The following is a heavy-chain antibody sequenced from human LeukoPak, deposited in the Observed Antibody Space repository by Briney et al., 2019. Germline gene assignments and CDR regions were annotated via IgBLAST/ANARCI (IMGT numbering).Heavy chain of an antibody. CDR1: GFTFSSYA. J-gene: IGHJ4*02. V-gene: IGHV3-30*04. CDR2: ISYDGSNQ. D-gene: IGHD2-15*01. CDR3: AIGDGGTLDY. Sequence: PGGSLRLSCAASGFTFSSYAMHWVRPAPGKGLEWVAVISYDGSNQYYADSVKGRFTISRDNSKNTLYLQMDSLRAEDTGVYYCAIGDGGTLDYWGQGTLVTVSS.